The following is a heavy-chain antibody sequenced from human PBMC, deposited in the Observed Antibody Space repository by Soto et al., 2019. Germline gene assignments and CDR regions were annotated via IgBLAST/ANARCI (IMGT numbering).Heavy chain of an antibody. D-gene: IGHD2-8*02. CDR2: ISRDGGTK. Sequence: QVQLVESGGGVVQPGRSLRLSCAVSGFTVSTYGMHWVRQAPGKGLEWVAVISRDGGTKYYADSVKGRFTISRDNSRNTRFLEMNSLRGDDMAVYYCTGEVASGYWGQGTRVTVSS. V-gene: IGHV3-30*03. CDR1: GFTVSTYG. CDR3: TGEVASGY. J-gene: IGHJ4*02.